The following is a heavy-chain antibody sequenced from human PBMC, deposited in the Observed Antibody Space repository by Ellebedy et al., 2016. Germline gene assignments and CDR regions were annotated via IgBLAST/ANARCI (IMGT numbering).Heavy chain of an antibody. V-gene: IGHV3-30*04. Sequence: GESLKISCAASGFTFSSYAMHWVRQAPGKGLEWVAVISYDGSNKYYADSVKGRFTISRDNSKNTLYLQMNSLRAEDTAVYYCARPKVVGGGYYYYGMDVWGQGTTVTVSS. CDR1: GFTFSSYA. D-gene: IGHD2-15*01. CDR2: ISYDGSNK. CDR3: ARPKVVGGGYYYYGMDV. J-gene: IGHJ6*02.